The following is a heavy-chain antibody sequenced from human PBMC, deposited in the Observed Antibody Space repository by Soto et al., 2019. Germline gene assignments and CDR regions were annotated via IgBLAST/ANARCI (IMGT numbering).Heavy chain of an antibody. CDR1: GFTFSSYA. CDR3: ERVAN. V-gene: IGHV3-30-3*01. CDR2: ISYDGSNK. Sequence: QVQLVESGGGGVQPGRSLRLSCAASGFTFSSYAMHLVRQAPGKGLAWVAVISYDGSNKDYADSVKGRFTISRDNSKNTLYLQMNSLRAEATAVYYWERVANWGKGTLVTVSS. J-gene: IGHJ4*02.